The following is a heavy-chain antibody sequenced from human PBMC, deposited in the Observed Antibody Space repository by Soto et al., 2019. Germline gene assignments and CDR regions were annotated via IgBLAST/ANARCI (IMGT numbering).Heavy chain of an antibody. CDR3: AKSDYGDYKGGMDV. Sequence: EVQLVESGGVVVQPGGSLRLSCAASGFTFDDYAMHWVSQAPGKGLEWVSLISWDGGSTYYADSVKGRFTISRDNSKNSLYLQMNSLRAEDTALYYCAKSDYGDYKGGMDVWGQGTTVTVSS. D-gene: IGHD4-17*01. CDR2: ISWDGGST. CDR1: GFTFDDYA. J-gene: IGHJ6*02. V-gene: IGHV3-43D*04.